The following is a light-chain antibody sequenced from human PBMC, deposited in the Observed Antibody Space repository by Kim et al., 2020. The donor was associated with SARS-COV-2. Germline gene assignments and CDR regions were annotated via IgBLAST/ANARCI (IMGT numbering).Light chain of an antibody. CDR3: QQYYSTLPT. CDR2: WAS. V-gene: IGKV4-1*01. J-gene: IGKJ1*01. CDR1: QSVLYSSNNKNY. Sequence: DIVMTQSPDSLAVSLGERATIHCKSSQSVLYSSNNKNYLAWYQHKPGQPPKLLIYWASTRQSGVPDRFSGSASGTDFTLTISSLQAEDVAVYYCQQYYSTLPTFGQGTKVDIK.